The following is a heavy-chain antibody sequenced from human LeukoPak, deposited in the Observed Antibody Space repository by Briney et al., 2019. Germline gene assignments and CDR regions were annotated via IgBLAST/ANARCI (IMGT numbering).Heavy chain of an antibody. CDR3: ARGVYCSGGSCYVGEFDY. D-gene: IGHD2-15*01. J-gene: IGHJ4*02. V-gene: IGHV3-74*01. Sequence: GGSLRLSCAASGFTFSSYWMHWVRQAPGKGLVWVSRINSDGSSTSYADSVKGRFTISRDNSKNTLYLQMNSLRAEDTAVYYCARGVYCSGGSCYVGEFDYWGQGTLVTVSS. CDR2: INSDGSST. CDR1: GFTFSSYW.